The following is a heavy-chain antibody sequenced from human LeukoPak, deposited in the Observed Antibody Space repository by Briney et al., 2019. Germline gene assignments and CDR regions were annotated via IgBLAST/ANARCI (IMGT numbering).Heavy chain of an antibody. CDR2: IYYSGST. J-gene: IGHJ4*02. CDR3: ARGSTVTTRTRGYYFDY. Sequence: PSETLSLTCTVSGGSISSYYWSWIRQPPGKGLEWIGYIYYSGSTNYNPSLKSRVTISVDTSKNQFSLKLSSVTAADTAVYYCARGSTVTTRTRGYYFDYWGQGTLVTVSS. D-gene: IGHD4-11*01. CDR1: GGSISSYY. V-gene: IGHV4-59*01.